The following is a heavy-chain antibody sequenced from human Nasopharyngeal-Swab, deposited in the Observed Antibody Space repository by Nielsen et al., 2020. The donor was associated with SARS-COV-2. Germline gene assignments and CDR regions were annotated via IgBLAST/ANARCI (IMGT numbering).Heavy chain of an antibody. J-gene: IGHJ4*02. D-gene: IGHD6-13*01. V-gene: IGHV3-23*03. CDR2: IHSDPSNT. Sequence: GSLRLSCAASGFTFSSYAMSWVRQAPGKGLEWVSVIHSDPSNTYYVDSVEGRFTISRDNSKKTLFLQMDSLRAEDTAVYYCAKVRSWRLDAFDSWGQGTLVTVSS. CDR1: GFTFSSYA. CDR3: AKVRSWRLDAFDS.